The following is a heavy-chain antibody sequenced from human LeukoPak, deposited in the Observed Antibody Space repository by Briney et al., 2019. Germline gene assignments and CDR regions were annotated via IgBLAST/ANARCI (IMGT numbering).Heavy chain of an antibody. CDR3: ASDGGPFDH. CDR1: GFTFSSYA. CDR2: IKQHGTEK. D-gene: IGHD3-16*01. Sequence: GGSLRLSCAASGFTFSSYAMSWVRQAPGRGLEWVANIKQHGTEKYYVDSVKGRFTISRDDAKKSVYLQMNSLRAEDTAVYYCASDGGPFDHWGQGILVTVAS. J-gene: IGHJ4*02. V-gene: IGHV3-7*01.